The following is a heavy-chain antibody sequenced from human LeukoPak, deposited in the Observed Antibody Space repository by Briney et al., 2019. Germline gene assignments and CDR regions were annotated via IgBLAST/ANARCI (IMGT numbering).Heavy chain of an antibody. CDR1: GGSISSYY. CDR2: IYTSGST. V-gene: IGHV4-4*07. CDR3: ARDPNYYGSGSYYIENWFDP. J-gene: IGHJ5*02. Sequence: PSETLSLTCTVSGGSISSYYWSWLRQPAGKGLEWIGRIYTSGSTNYNPSLKSRVTMSVDTSKNQFSLKLSSVTAADTAVYYCARDPNYYGSGSYYIENWFDPWGEGTLVTVSS. D-gene: IGHD3-10*01.